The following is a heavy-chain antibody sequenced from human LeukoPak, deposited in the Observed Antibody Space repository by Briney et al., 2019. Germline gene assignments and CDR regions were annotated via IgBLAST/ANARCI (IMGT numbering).Heavy chain of an antibody. Sequence: PSETLSLTCTVSGGSISSYYWSWIRQPPGKGLEWIGYIYYSGSTNYNPSLKSRVTISVDTSKNQFSLKLSSATAADTAVYYCARVFDPTGEYNWFDPWGQGTLVTVSS. J-gene: IGHJ5*02. CDR3: ARVFDPTGEYNWFDP. CDR1: GGSISSYY. CDR2: IYYSGST. V-gene: IGHV4-59*01. D-gene: IGHD7-27*01.